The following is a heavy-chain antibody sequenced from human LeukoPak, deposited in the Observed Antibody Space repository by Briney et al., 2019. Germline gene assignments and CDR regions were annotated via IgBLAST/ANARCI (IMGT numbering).Heavy chain of an antibody. CDR1: GYTFTGYY. CDR3: ARVAITMVRGVISNWFDP. J-gene: IGHJ5*02. D-gene: IGHD3-10*01. Sequence: SVKVSCKASGYTFTGYYMHWVRQAPGQGLEWMGWINPNSGGTNYAQKFQGRVTMTRDTSISTAYMELSRLRSDDTAVYYCARVAITMVRGVISNWFDPWGQGTLVTVSS. CDR2: INPNSGGT. V-gene: IGHV1-2*02.